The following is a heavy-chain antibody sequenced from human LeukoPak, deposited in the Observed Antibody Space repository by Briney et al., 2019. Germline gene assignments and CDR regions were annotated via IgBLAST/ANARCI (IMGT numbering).Heavy chain of an antibody. J-gene: IGHJ3*02. Sequence: GGSLRLSCAASGFTVSSNYMSWVRQAPGRGLEWVSVVYSGGSTYYADSVKGRFTISRDNSKNTLFLQMNSLRAGDTAVYYCARESFYDFWSGRDAFDIWGQGTMVTVSS. CDR1: GFTVSSNY. CDR3: ARESFYDFWSGRDAFDI. V-gene: IGHV3-66*01. CDR2: VYSGGST. D-gene: IGHD3-3*01.